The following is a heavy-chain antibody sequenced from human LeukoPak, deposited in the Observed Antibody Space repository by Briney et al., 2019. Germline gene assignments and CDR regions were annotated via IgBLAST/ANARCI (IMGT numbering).Heavy chain of an antibody. Sequence: SETLSLTCTVSDGSISSGSYYWSWIRQPAGKGLEWIGRIYTSGSTNYNPSLKSRVTISVDTSKNQFSLKLSSVTAADTAVYYCARVTTGGYYNCWGQGTLVTVSS. J-gene: IGHJ4*02. D-gene: IGHD3-22*01. V-gene: IGHV4-61*02. CDR3: ARVTTGGYYNC. CDR2: IYTSGST. CDR1: DGSISSGSYY.